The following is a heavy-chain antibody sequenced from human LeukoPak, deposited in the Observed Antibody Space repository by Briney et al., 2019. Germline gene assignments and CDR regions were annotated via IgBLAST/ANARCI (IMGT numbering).Heavy chain of an antibody. V-gene: IGHV3-23*01. CDR1: GFTFSSYS. CDR2: TSDRGDYT. J-gene: IGHJ6*02. Sequence: GGSLRLSCAASGFTFSSYSMNWVRQAPGKGLEWVSGTSDRGDYTYYADSVKGRFTISRDNSKNTLYLQMNSLRAEDTAVYYCARVGSSWYSYYYGMDVWGQGTTVTVSS. CDR3: ARVGSSWYSYYYGMDV. D-gene: IGHD6-13*01.